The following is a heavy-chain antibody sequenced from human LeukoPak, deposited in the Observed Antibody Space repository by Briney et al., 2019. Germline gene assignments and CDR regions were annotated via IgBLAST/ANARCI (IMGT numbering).Heavy chain of an antibody. CDR2: ISSSSSYI. V-gene: IGHV3-21*01. D-gene: IGHD2-15*01. J-gene: IGHJ4*02. Sequence: GGSLRLSCAASGFTFSGYTINWVRQAPGKGLEWVSSISSSSSYIYYADSVRGRFTISRDNAKNSLYLQMNSLRAEDTAVYYCAREARYCSSSSCDYFDYWGQGTLVTVSS. CDR1: GFTFSGYT. CDR3: AREARYCSSSSCDYFDY.